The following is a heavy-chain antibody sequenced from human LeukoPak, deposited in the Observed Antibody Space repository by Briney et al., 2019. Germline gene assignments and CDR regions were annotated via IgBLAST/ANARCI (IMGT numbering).Heavy chain of an antibody. CDR2: ISSGSSYI. V-gene: IGHV3-21*01. D-gene: IGHD6-19*01. CDR1: GFTFSSNW. Sequence: GGSLRLSCAASGFTFSSNWMHWVRQAPGKGLEWVSSISSGSSYIYYADSVKGRFTISRDNAKNSLYLQMNSLRAEDTAVYYCASSIAVAGTDFDYWGQGTLVTVSS. J-gene: IGHJ4*02. CDR3: ASSIAVAGTDFDY.